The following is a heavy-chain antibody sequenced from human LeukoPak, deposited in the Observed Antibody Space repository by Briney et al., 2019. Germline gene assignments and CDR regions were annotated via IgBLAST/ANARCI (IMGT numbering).Heavy chain of an antibody. CDR3: ATFPSGSWSAY. V-gene: IGHV3-48*01. CDR1: GFTFSSYE. J-gene: IGHJ4*02. D-gene: IGHD1-26*01. Sequence: GGSLRLSCAASGFTFSSYEMNWVRQAPGKGLEWVSYISSSSRTIYYADSVKGRFTISRDNAKNSLYLQMNSLRAEDTAVYYCATFPSGSWSAYWGQGTLVTVSS. CDR2: ISSSSRTI.